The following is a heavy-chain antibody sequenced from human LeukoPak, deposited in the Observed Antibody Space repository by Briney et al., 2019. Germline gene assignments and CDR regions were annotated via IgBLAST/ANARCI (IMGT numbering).Heavy chain of an antibody. Sequence: PGGSLRLSCAASGFTVSSNYMSWVRQAPGKGLEWVSVIYSGGGTYYAESVRGRFTISRDNSKNALYLQMNSLTADDTAVYYCAGGIAVGHDAFDIWGQGTMVTVSS. CDR1: GFTVSSNY. D-gene: IGHD6-19*01. CDR2: IYSGGGT. V-gene: IGHV3-66*01. CDR3: AGGIAVGHDAFDI. J-gene: IGHJ3*02.